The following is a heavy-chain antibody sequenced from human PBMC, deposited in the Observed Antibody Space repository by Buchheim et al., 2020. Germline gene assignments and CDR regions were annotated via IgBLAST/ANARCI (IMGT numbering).Heavy chain of an antibody. J-gene: IGHJ6*02. CDR3: ARFEDCGGDCFDTWWGVRIVGTTYYGMDV. Sequence: QVQLVQSGAEVKKPGASVKVSCKASGYTFTSYGISWVRQAPGQGLEWMGWISAYNGNTNYAQKLQGRVTMTTDTSTSTAYMELRSLRSDDTAVYYCARFEDCGGDCFDTWWGVRIVGTTYYGMDVWGQGTT. D-gene: IGHD2-21*02. V-gene: IGHV1-18*04. CDR2: ISAYNGNT. CDR1: GYTFTSYG.